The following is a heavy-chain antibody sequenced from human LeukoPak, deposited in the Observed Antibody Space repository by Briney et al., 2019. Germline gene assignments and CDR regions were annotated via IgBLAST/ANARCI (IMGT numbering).Heavy chain of an antibody. CDR1: GFTFSSYG. CDR2: ISYDGSNK. J-gene: IGHJ3*02. Sequence: GGSLRLSCAASGFTFSSYGMHWVRQAPGKGLEWVAVISYDGSNKYYADSVKGRFTISRDNSKNTLYLQMNSLRAEDTAVYYCAKAGASSGYKLWGAFDIWGQGTMVTVSS. D-gene: IGHD3-22*01. CDR3: AKAGASSGYKLWGAFDI. V-gene: IGHV3-30*18.